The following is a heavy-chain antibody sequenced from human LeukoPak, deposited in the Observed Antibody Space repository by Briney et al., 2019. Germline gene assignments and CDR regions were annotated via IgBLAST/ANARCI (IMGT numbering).Heavy chain of an antibody. Sequence: SETLSLTCAVYVGSFSGYYWSWIRQPPGRGLEWIGEFNLGGGTNYNPSLKSRLTILVYAAKSQVSLKLSSVTPADTAVYYCERIYNDTSGNHNQAFDMWGQGTMVTVSS. CDR1: VGSFSGYY. J-gene: IGHJ3*02. V-gene: IGHV4-34*01. D-gene: IGHD3-22*01. CDR3: ERIYNDTSGNHNQAFDM. CDR2: FNLGGGT.